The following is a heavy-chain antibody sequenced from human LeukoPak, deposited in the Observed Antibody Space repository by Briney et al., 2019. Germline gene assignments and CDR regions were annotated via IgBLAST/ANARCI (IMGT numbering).Heavy chain of an antibody. CDR2: ISDSGGNT. CDR1: GFTFSSYA. CDR3: AKDGKGAPVAGTGYFDY. J-gene: IGHJ4*02. V-gene: IGHV3-23*01. Sequence: GGSLRLSCAASGFTFSSYAMSWVRQAPGKGLEWVSVISDSGGNTYYADSVKGRFTISRDNSKNTLYLQMNSLRAEDTAIYYCAKDGKGAPVAGTGYFDYWGQGTLVTVSS. D-gene: IGHD6-19*01.